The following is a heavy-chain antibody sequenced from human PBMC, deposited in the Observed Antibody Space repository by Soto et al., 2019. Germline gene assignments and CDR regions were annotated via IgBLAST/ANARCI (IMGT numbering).Heavy chain of an antibody. J-gene: IGHJ6*02. D-gene: IGHD6-19*01. CDR3: AKEKTYSSGWDGMDV. Sequence: EVQLLESGGGLVQPGGSLRLSCAASGFTFSSYAMSWVRQAPGKGLEWVSAISGSGRSTYYADSVKGRFTISRDNSKNTLYLQMNSLRAEDAAVYYCAKEKTYSSGWDGMDVWGQGTTVTVSS. V-gene: IGHV3-23*01. CDR2: ISGSGRST. CDR1: GFTFSSYA.